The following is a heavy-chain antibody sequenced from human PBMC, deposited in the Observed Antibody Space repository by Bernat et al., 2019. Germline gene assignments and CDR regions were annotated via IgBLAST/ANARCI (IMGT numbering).Heavy chain of an antibody. Sequence: QVQLVESGGGVVQPGRSLRLSCAASGFTFSSYGMHWVRQAPGKGLEWVAVIWYDGSNKYYADSVKGRFTISRDNSKNTLYLQMNSLRAEDTAVYYCARALLLSSSWGSSSYYYYGMDVWGQGTMVTVSS. D-gene: IGHD6-13*01. V-gene: IGHV3-33*01. J-gene: IGHJ6*02. CDR3: ARALLLSSSWGSSSYYYYGMDV. CDR1: GFTFSSYG. CDR2: IWYDGSNK.